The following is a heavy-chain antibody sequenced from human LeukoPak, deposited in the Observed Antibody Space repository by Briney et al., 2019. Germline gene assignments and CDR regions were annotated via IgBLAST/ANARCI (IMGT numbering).Heavy chain of an antibody. Sequence: GRSLRLSCAASGFTFSSYDMHWVRQAPGKGLEWVAILWFDGSNKYYADSVKGRFTISRDNSKNTLYLQMNSLRAEDTAVYYCARSNRGESYNYLYNWFDPWGQGTLVTVSS. V-gene: IGHV3-33*01. D-gene: IGHD5-24*01. CDR3: ARSNRGESYNYLYNWFDP. J-gene: IGHJ5*02. CDR1: GFTFSSYD. CDR2: LWFDGSNK.